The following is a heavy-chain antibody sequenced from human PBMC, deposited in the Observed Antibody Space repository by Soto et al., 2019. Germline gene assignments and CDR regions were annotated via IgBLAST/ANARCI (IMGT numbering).Heavy chain of an antibody. CDR2: IIPIFGTA. Sequence: ASVKVSCKASGGTFSSYAISWVRQAPGQGLEWMGGIIPIFGTANYAQKFQGRVTITADESTSTAYMELSSLRSEDTAVYYCARESSYGYYYYYYGMDVWGQGTTVTVSS. V-gene: IGHV1-69*13. CDR1: GGTFSSYA. D-gene: IGHD5-18*01. J-gene: IGHJ6*02. CDR3: ARESSYGYYYYYYGMDV.